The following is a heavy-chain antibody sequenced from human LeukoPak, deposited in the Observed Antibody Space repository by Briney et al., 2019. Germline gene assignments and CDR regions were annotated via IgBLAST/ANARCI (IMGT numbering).Heavy chain of an antibody. Sequence: SETLSLTCAVYGRSFSGYYWSWIRQPPGKGLEWIGEINHSGSTNYNPSLKSRVTISVDTSKNQFSLKLSSVTAADTAVYYCASLVGAQDRRDYYGMDVWGQGTTVTVSS. V-gene: IGHV4-34*01. CDR2: INHSGST. D-gene: IGHD1-26*01. J-gene: IGHJ6*02. CDR3: ASLVGAQDRRDYYGMDV. CDR1: GRSFSGYY.